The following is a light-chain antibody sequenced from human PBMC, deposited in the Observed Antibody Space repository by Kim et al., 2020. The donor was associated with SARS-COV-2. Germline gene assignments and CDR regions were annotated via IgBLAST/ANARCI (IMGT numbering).Light chain of an antibody. CDR3: QQYVSSPWT. CDR1: HSVRSSH. Sequence: EIELTQSPGTLSLSPGERATLSCRASHSVRSSHLAWYQQRPGQAPRLLIQGASSRATDIPDRFSASGSGTDFALIISQLEPEDFAVYYCQQYVSSPWTFGQGTKVEIK. V-gene: IGKV3-20*01. CDR2: GAS. J-gene: IGKJ1*01.